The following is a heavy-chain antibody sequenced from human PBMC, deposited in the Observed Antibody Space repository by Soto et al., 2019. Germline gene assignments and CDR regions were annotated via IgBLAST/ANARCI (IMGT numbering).Heavy chain of an antibody. J-gene: IGHJ6*03. V-gene: IGHV4-39*01. Sequence: SETLSLTCTVSGGSISSSSYYWGWIRQPPGKGLEWIGSIYYSGSTYYNPSLKSRVTISVDTSKNQFSLKLSSVTAADTAVYYCARHVTPELRYYYMDVWGKGTTVTVSS. CDR2: IYYSGST. CDR3: ARHVTPELRYYYMDV. CDR1: GGSISSSSYY. D-gene: IGHD1-7*01.